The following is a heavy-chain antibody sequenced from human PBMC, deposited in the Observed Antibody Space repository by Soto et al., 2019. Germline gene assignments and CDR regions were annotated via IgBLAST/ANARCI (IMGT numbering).Heavy chain of an antibody. CDR3: TRHDSNYDFWSGSPPRYGMDV. CDR1: GFTLSSYA. J-gene: IGHJ6*02. Sequence: PGGSLRLSCAASGFTLSSYAMHWVRQAPGKGLEWVAVISYDGSNKYYADSVKGRFTFSRDNSKNTLYLQMNSLKTEDTAVYYCTRHDSNYDFWSGSPPRYGMDVWGQGTTVTVSS. V-gene: IGHV3-30-3*01. D-gene: IGHD3-3*01. CDR2: ISYDGSNK.